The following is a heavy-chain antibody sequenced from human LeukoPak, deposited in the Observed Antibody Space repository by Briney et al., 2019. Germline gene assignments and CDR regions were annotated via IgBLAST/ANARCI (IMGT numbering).Heavy chain of an antibody. J-gene: IGHJ3*02. D-gene: IGHD4-17*01. CDR2: IYSSGTT. Sequence: GGSLRLSCAASGFIVSSNYMSWVRRAPGKGLEWVSVIYSSGTTYYADSVKGRFTISRDNSNNTLYLQMNSLRAEDTAVYYCARGPVTRFEIWGQGTMATVSS. V-gene: IGHV3-53*01. CDR3: ARGPVTRFEI. CDR1: GFIVSSNY.